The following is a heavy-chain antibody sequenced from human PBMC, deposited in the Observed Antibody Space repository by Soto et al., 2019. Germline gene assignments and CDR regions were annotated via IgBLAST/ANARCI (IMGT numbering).Heavy chain of an antibody. CDR3: ARAWGYCSGGSCYSYDFDY. CDR2: MNPNSGNT. V-gene: IGHV1-8*01. D-gene: IGHD2-15*01. J-gene: IGHJ4*02. CDR1: GYTFTSYD. Sequence: QVQLVQSGAEVKKPGASVKVSCKASGYTFTSYDINWVRQATGQGLEWMGWMNPNSGNTGYAQKSQGRVTMTRNTSISTAYMELRSLRSEDTAVYYCARAWGYCSGGSCYSYDFDYWGQGTLVTVSS.